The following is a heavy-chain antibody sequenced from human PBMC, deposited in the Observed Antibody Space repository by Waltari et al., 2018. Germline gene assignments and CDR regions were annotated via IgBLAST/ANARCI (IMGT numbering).Heavy chain of an antibody. J-gene: IGHJ4*02. CDR2: INHSGST. D-gene: IGHD3-10*01. CDR1: GGSFSGYY. Sequence: QVPLQQWGAGLLDPSETLSLPRAVSGGSFSGYYWTWLRRPPGKGLEWIGEINHSGSTNYNPSLKSRVTISVDTSKNQFSLKLSSVTAADTAVYYCARAMVRGVRGPVGYWGQGTLVTVSS. V-gene: IGHV4-34*01. CDR3: ARAMVRGVRGPVGY.